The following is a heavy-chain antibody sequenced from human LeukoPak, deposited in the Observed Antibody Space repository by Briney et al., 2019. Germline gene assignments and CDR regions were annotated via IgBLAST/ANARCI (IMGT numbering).Heavy chain of an antibody. CDR3: TTITMVSHFDH. J-gene: IGHJ4*02. CDR1: GFTFNNAW. CDR2: IKTKADGWTT. V-gene: IGHV3-15*01. D-gene: IGHD3-10*01. Sequence: GRSLRLSCAASGFTFNNAWMSWVSQAPGKGLEWIGRIKTKADGWTTDYAAPVNGRFTISRDDSKSTLYLEMNSLTTEDTAVYWCTTITMVSHFDHWGQGTLATVSS.